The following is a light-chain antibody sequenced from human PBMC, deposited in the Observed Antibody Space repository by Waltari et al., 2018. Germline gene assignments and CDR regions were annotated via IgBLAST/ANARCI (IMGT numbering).Light chain of an antibody. CDR3: QAWDSSTRYV. V-gene: IGLV3-1*01. CDR2: QDT. CDR1: KLGDKY. Sequence: SYELTQPPSVSVSPGQTASITCSGDKLGDKYACWYQRKPGQSPVLVIYQDTQGPSGFPERFSGSSSGNTATLTIGGTQAMDEADYYCQAWDSSTRYVFGSGTKVTVL. J-gene: IGLJ1*01.